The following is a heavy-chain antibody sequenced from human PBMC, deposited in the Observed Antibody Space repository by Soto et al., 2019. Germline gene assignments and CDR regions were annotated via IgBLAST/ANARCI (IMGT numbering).Heavy chain of an antibody. J-gene: IGHJ5*02. CDR1: GGSFSGYY. CDR2: INHSGST. CDR3: ARRFLESGNGFDP. D-gene: IGHD3-3*01. V-gene: IGHV4-34*01. Sequence: PSETLSLTCAVYGGSFSGYYWSWIRQPPGKGLEWIGEINHSGSTNYNPSLKSRVTISVDTSKNQFSLKLSSVTAADTAVYYCARRFLESGNGFDPWGQGTLVT.